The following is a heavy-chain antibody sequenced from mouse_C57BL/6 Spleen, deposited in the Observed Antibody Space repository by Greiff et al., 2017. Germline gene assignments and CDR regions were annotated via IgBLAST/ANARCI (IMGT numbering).Heavy chain of an antibody. CDR3: TRYGTTVVAFDY. V-gene: IGHV1-15*01. D-gene: IGHD1-1*01. CDR1: GYTFTDYE. CDR2: IDPETGGT. J-gene: IGHJ2*01. Sequence: VQLQQSGAELVRPGASVTLSCKASGYTFTDYEMHWVKQTPVHGLEWIGAIDPETGGTAYTQKFKGKAILTADKSSSTAYMELRSLTSEDSAVYYCTRYGTTVVAFDYWGQGTTLTVSS.